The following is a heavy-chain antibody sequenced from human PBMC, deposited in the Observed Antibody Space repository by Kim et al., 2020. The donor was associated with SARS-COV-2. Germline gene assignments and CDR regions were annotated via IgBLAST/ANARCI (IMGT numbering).Heavy chain of an antibody. Sequence: ASVKVSCKASGYTFTGYYMHWVRQAPGKGLEWMGWINPKTGGTNYAQKFQGRVSMTRDTSIRTAYMELSSLRSDDTAVYFCARVGSGSSPFDSWGQGTLVSFSS. V-gene: IGHV1-2*02. CDR2: INPKTGGT. CDR3: ARVGSGSSPFDS. J-gene: IGHJ4*02. D-gene: IGHD1-26*01. CDR1: GYTFTGYY.